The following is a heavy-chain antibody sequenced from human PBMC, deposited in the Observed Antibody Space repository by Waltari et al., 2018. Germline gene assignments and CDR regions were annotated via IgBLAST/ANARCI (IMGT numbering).Heavy chain of an antibody. D-gene: IGHD3-22*01. J-gene: IGHJ4*02. Sequence: EVQLLESGGGLVQPGGSLGLSCATSGFPFSSCAMNWVRQAPGKGLQWVSGISGSGGGTFYVDSVKGRFTISRDNSKNTLYLQMNSLRAEDTALYYCAADLGSGGYYLVHFDYWGQGTLVTVSS. CDR3: AADLGSGGYYLVHFDY. CDR2: ISGSGGGT. V-gene: IGHV3-23*01. CDR1: GFPFSSCA.